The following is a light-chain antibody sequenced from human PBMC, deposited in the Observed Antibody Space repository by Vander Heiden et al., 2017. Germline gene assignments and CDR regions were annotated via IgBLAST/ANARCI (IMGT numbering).Light chain of an antibody. Sequence: IQITQSPSSLSASVGDRVTITCRASQSISSYLNWYQQKPGKAPTLLIYAAASLQSGVPSRCSGSGAGTDFTLTISSLQPEDFATYYCQQSYSTPPTFGQGTKLEIK. J-gene: IGKJ2*01. V-gene: IGKV1-39*01. CDR1: QSISSY. CDR2: AAA. CDR3: QQSYSTPPT.